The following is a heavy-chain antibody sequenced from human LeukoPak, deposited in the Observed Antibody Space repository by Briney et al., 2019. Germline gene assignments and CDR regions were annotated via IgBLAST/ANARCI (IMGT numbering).Heavy chain of an antibody. J-gene: IGHJ4*02. CDR1: GFTFSSYS. CDR3: AKRSIVVVPAAFDY. V-gene: IGHV3-21*04. Sequence: PGGSLRLSCAASGFTFSSYSMNWVRQAPGKGLEWVSSISSSSSYIYQVDSEKGRFTISRDNAKNSLYLQMSSLRAEDTAVYYCAKRSIVVVPAAFDYWGQGTLVTVSS. D-gene: IGHD2-2*01. CDR2: ISSSSSYI.